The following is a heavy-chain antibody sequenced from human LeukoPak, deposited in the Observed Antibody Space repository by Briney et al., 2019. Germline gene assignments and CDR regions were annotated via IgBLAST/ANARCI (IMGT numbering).Heavy chain of an antibody. J-gene: IGHJ4*02. CDR1: GFTFNRYA. CDR3: AKHLAARPMYYCDS. Sequence: GGSLRLSCAASGFTFNRYAMSWVRQAPGKGLEWVSAISGSGTHTYYADSVKGRFTISRDNSKNTLYLQMNSLRAEDTVVYYCAKHLAARPMYYCDSWGQGTLVTVSS. D-gene: IGHD6-6*01. V-gene: IGHV3-23*01. CDR2: ISGSGTHT.